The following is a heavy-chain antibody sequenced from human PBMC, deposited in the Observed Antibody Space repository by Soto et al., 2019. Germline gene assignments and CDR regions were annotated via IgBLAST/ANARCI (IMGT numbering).Heavy chain of an antibody. D-gene: IGHD3-3*01. J-gene: IGHJ5*02. CDR2: ISSSTSTI. CDR3: ARAITISGVVIRDWFDP. V-gene: IGHV3-48*01. CDR1: GFTFSSYA. Sequence: GGSLRLSCAASGFTFSSYAMNWVRQAPGKGLEWVSYISSSTSTIYYADSVKGRFTISRDNAKNSLYLQMNSLRAEDTAVYYCARAITISGVVIRDWFDPWGQGTLVTVSS.